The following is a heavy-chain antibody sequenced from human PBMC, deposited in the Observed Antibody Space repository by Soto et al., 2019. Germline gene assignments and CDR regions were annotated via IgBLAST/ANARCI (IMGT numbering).Heavy chain of an antibody. Sequence: EVQLVESGGGLVQPGGSLRLSCVDSGFTFSSYWMSWVRQARVKGLEWVGNIKQDGSEENYGDSVKGRFTISRDNAKNSMYLQMNSLRAEDTAVYDCERIAASGRGWDVWGQGTTVVVSS. CDR2: IKQDGSEE. J-gene: IGHJ6*02. CDR1: GFTFSSYW. CDR3: ERIAASGRGWDV. V-gene: IGHV3-7*01. D-gene: IGHD6-13*01.